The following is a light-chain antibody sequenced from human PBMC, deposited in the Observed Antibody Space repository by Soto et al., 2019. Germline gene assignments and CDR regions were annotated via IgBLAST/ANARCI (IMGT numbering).Light chain of an antibody. V-gene: IGLV2-23*01. Sequence: QSALTQPASVYGSPGQSITISCTGTSSDVGSYNLVSWYQQHPGKAPKLMIYEGSKRPSGVSNRFSGSKSGNTASLTISGLQAEDEADYYCCSYAGSHYVFGTGTKVTVL. J-gene: IGLJ1*01. CDR2: EGS. CDR1: SSDVGSYNL. CDR3: CSYAGSHYV.